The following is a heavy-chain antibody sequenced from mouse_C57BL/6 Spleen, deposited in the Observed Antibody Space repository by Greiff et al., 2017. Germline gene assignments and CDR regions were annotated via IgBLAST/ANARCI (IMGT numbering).Heavy chain of an antibody. J-gene: IGHJ2*01. CDR1: GYTFTDYY. V-gene: IGHV1-84*01. D-gene: IGHD6-1*01. CDR2: IYPGSGNT. CDR3: AREETSGEVDYFDY. Sequence: QVHVKQSGPELVKPGASVKISCKASGYTFTDYYINWVKQRPGQGLEWIGWIYPGSGNTKYNEKFKGKATLTVDTSSSTAYMQLSSLTSEDSAVYFCAREETSGEVDYFDYWGQGTTLTVSS.